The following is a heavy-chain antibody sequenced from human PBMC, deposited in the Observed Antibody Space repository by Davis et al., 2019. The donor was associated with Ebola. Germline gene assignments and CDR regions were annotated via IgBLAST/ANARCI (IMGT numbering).Heavy chain of an antibody. D-gene: IGHD6-13*01. CDR3: ARYIAAAVY. J-gene: IGHJ4*02. V-gene: IGHV3-48*02. CDR2: ISSSSSTI. Sequence: GESLKISCAASGFTFSSYGMHWVRQAPGKGLEWVSYISSSSSTIYYAASVKGRFTISRDNAKNSLYLQMNSLRDEDTAVYYCARYIAAAVYWGQGTLVTVSS. CDR1: GFTFSSYG.